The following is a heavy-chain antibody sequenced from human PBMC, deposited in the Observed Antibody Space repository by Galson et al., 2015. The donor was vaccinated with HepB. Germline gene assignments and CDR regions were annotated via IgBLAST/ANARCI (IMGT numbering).Heavy chain of an antibody. J-gene: IGHJ4*02. CDR3: AKDKRGSYPGLIDS. CDR1: GFTFDDYA. Sequence: SLRLSCAASGFTFDDYAMIWVRQAPGKGLEWVSLITWDGGSTYYGDSVKGRFTISRDNSKNSLYLQMNSLRSEDSALYYCAKDKRGSYPGLIDSWGQGTLVIVSS. V-gene: IGHV3-43D*04. D-gene: IGHD1-26*01. CDR2: ITWDGGST.